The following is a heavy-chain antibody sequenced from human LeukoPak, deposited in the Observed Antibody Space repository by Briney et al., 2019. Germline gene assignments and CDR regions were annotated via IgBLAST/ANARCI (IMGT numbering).Heavy chain of an antibody. J-gene: IGHJ4*02. Sequence: GGSLRLSCAASGFTVSDYSMSWVRQAPGKGLEWVSAISGRGSYTDYADSVKGRFTISKDLSKNTLYMRMSSLRAEDTAVYFCAKRRYDSSGHFDSWGQGTLVTVSS. CDR3: AKRRYDSSGHFDS. CDR1: GFTVSDYS. D-gene: IGHD3-22*01. V-gene: IGHV3-23*01. CDR2: ISGRGSYT.